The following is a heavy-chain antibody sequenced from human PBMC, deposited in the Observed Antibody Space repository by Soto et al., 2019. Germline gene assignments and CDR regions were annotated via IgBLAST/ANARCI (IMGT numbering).Heavy chain of an antibody. CDR1: GFTFSSYG. CDR2: ISYDGSNK. CDR3: ARVNWSGYFSYNWFDP. D-gene: IGHD3-3*01. V-gene: IGHV3-30*03. Sequence: PGGSLRLSCAASGFTFSSYGMHWVRQAPGKGLEWVAVISYDGSNKYYADSVKGRFTISRDNSKNTLYLQMNSLRAEDTAVYYCARVNWSGYFSYNWFDPWGQGTLVTVSS. J-gene: IGHJ5*02.